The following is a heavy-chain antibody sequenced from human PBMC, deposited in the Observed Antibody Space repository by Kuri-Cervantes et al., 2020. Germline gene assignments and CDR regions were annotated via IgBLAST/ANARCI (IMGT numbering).Heavy chain of an antibody. D-gene: IGHD3-22*01. J-gene: IGHJ4*02. Sequence: SQTLSLTCAISGDSIFTNSAAWNWIRQSPSRGLEWLGRTYYRSKRYNDYAVSIKSGMTINPDTSKKQFSLKLSSVTAADTAVYYCARAGDSSGYYYSHWVHYFDYWGQGTLVTVSS. CDR2: TYYRSKRYN. CDR3: ARAGDSSGYYYSHWVHYFDY. CDR1: GDSIFTNSAA. V-gene: IGHV6-1*01.